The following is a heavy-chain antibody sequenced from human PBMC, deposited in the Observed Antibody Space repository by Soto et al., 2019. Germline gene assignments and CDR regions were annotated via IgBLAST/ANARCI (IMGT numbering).Heavy chain of an antibody. V-gene: IGHV1-8*01. D-gene: IGHD3-3*01. CDR2: MNPNSGNT. J-gene: IGHJ6*02. CDR1: GYTFTSYD. CDR3: ARVKYGFWSGSRYYGMDV. Sequence: ASVKVSCKASGYTFTSYDINWVRQATGQGLEWMGWMNPNSGNTGYAQKFQGRVTMTRNTSISTAYMELSSLRSEDTAVYYCARVKYGFWSGSRYYGMDVWGQGTTVTVSS.